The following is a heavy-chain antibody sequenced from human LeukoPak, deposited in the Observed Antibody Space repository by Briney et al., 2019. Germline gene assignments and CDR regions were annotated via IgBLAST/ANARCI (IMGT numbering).Heavy chain of an antibody. CDR3: ARQGRRYYYDSSGYTAGRYYYYYMDV. Sequence: SETLSLTCAVYGGSFSGYYWSWIRQPPGKGLEWIGEINHSGSTNSNPSLKSRVTISVDTSKNQFSLKLSSVTAADTAVYYCARQGRRYYYDSSGYTAGRYYYYYMDVWGKGTTVTISS. CDR2: INHSGST. J-gene: IGHJ6*03. V-gene: IGHV4-34*01. D-gene: IGHD3-22*01. CDR1: GGSFSGYY.